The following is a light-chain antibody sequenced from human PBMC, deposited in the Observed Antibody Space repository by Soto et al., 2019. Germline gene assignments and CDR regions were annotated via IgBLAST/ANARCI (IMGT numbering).Light chain of an antibody. CDR1: QGIRND. J-gene: IGKJ1*01. Sequence: AIQMTQSPSSLSASIGDRVTITCRASQGIRNDLGWYQQKPGKAPKLLIYAAASLQSGVPSRFSGSGSGTDFTLTISSLQPEHFATYYCLQDYNYPWTFGQGTKVEIK. CDR2: AAA. CDR3: LQDYNYPWT. V-gene: IGKV1-6*01.